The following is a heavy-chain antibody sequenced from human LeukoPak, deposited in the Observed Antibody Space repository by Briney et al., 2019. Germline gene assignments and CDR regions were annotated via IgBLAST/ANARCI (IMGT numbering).Heavy chain of an antibody. J-gene: IGHJ4*02. CDR1: GFTFSSYA. V-gene: IGHV3-23*01. CDR3: AKEPNGYSYGYPYYFDY. D-gene: IGHD5-18*01. Sequence: GGSLRLSCAASGFTFSSYAMSWVRQAPGKGLEWVSAISGSGGSTYYADSVKGRFTISRGNSKNTLYLQMNSLRAEDTAVYYCAKEPNGYSYGYPYYFDYWGQGTLVTVSS. CDR2: ISGSGGST.